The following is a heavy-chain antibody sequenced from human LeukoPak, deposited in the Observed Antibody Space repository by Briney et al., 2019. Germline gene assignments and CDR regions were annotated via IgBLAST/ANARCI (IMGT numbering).Heavy chain of an antibody. Sequence: SQTLSLTCTVSGGSISSGSYYWGWIRQPAGKGLEWIGRTYTSGSTNYNPSLKSRVTISVDTSKNQFSLKLSSVTAADTAVYYCARSPATYYYDSSGYYYVYFQHWGQGTLVTVSS. CDR1: GGSISSGSYY. J-gene: IGHJ1*01. D-gene: IGHD3-22*01. CDR3: ARSPATYYYDSSGYYYVYFQH. CDR2: TYTSGST. V-gene: IGHV4-61*02.